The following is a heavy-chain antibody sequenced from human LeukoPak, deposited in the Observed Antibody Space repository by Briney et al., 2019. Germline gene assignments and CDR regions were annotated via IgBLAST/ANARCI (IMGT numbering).Heavy chain of an antibody. Sequence: ASVKVSCKASGYTFTGYYMHWVRQAPGQGLEWMGRINPNSGGTNYAQKFQGRVTMTRDTSISTAYMELSRLRSDDTAVYYCARQPLFGVVIIEPFDYWGQGTLVTVSS. J-gene: IGHJ4*02. CDR2: INPNSGGT. CDR3: ARQPLFGVVIIEPFDY. D-gene: IGHD3-3*01. CDR1: GYTFTGYY. V-gene: IGHV1-2*06.